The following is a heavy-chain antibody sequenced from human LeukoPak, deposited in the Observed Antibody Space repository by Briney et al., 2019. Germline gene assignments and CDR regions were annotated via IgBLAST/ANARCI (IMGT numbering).Heavy chain of an antibody. Sequence: PGRSLRLSCAASGFTFSSYAMHWVRQAPGKGLEWVAVISYDGSNKYYADSVKGRFTISRDNSKNTLYLQMNSLRAEDTAVYYCARDLGTTEPCYWGQGTLVTVSS. CDR2: ISYDGSNK. CDR1: GFTFSSYA. V-gene: IGHV3-30*04. CDR3: ARDLGTTEPCY. D-gene: IGHD1-1*01. J-gene: IGHJ4*02.